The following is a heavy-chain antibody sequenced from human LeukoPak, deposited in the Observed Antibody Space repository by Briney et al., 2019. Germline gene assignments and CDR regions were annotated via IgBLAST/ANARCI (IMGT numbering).Heavy chain of an antibody. V-gene: IGHV3-53*01. Sequence: GGSLRLSCAAPGFTVSSNYMSWVRQAPGKGLEWVSVIYSGGSTYYADSVKGRFTISRDNSKNTLYLQMNSLRAEDTAVYYCATEWIDSSGHYQSGGDAFDIWGQGTMVTVSS. J-gene: IGHJ3*02. CDR1: GFTVSSNY. CDR2: IYSGGST. D-gene: IGHD3-22*01. CDR3: ATEWIDSSGHYQSGGDAFDI.